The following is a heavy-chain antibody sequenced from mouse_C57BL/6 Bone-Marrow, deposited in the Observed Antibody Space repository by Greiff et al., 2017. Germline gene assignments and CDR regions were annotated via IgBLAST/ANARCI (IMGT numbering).Heavy chain of an antibody. Sequence: EVKLEESGGGLVQPGGSMKLSCVASGFTFSNYWMNWVRQSPEKGLEWVAQIRLKSDNYATHYAESVKGRFTISRDDSKSSVYLQMNNLRAEDTGIYYCTGGVRGSSYDYWGQGTTLTVSS. CDR2: IRLKSDNYAT. J-gene: IGHJ2*01. D-gene: IGHD1-1*01. CDR3: TGGVRGSSYDY. CDR1: GFTFSNYW. V-gene: IGHV6-3*01.